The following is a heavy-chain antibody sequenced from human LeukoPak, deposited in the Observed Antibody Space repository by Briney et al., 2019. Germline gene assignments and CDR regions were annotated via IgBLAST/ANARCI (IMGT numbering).Heavy chain of an antibody. Sequence: SETLSLTCAVSGGSINNSDYYWGWIRQPPGKGLEWIGSIYYSGSTFYNPSLKSRVTISVDTSKNHFSLKLTSVTAADTAMYYCARTTYYDFKREDYYYMDVWGKGTTVTVSS. V-gene: IGHV4-39*07. J-gene: IGHJ6*03. CDR3: ARTTYYDFKREDYYYMDV. CDR2: IYYSGST. D-gene: IGHD3-3*01. CDR1: GGSINNSDYY.